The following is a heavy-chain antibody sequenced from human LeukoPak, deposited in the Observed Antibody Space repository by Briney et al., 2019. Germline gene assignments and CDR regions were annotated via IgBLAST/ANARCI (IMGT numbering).Heavy chain of an antibody. CDR1: GYTFTSYY. CDR2: INPSGGTT. D-gene: IGHD3-10*01. J-gene: IGHJ4*02. V-gene: IGHV1-46*01. Sequence: ASVKVSSKPSGYTFTSYYMHWVRQAPGQGLEWMGIINPSGGTTTYAQKFQGRVTMTRDTSTSTLYMELSSLRSEDTAVYYCARFSGSGYYFDYWGQGTLFTVSS. CDR3: ARFSGSGYYFDY.